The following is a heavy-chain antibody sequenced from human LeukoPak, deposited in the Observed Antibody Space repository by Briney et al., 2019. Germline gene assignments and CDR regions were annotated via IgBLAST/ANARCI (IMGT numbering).Heavy chain of an antibody. Sequence: GGSLRLSCVASGLTIRNAYMTWVRQAPGKGLEWVSSIRGSGDSIYYADSVKGRFTLSRENSKSTMFLQMNSLRAEDTAIYYCATAYITTWFWGLELWGQGTLVTVPS. CDR3: ATAYITTWFWGLEL. V-gene: IGHV3-23*01. CDR1: GLTIRNAY. D-gene: IGHD3-16*01. J-gene: IGHJ4*02. CDR2: IRGSGDSI.